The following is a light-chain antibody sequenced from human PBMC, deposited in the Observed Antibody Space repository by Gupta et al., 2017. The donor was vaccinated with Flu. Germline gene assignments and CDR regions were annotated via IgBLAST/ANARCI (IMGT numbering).Light chain of an antibody. V-gene: IGKV2-30*01. Sequence: VTLGQPAPISCRSSQSLVYSDGNTYLHWFQQRPGQSPRRLIYQVSHRESGVPDRFSGSGSGTDFILKISRVEAEDVGVYYCMQGSRWPWAFGQGTKVEIK. CDR3: MQGSRWPWA. CDR2: QVS. CDR1: QSLVYSDGNTY. J-gene: IGKJ1*01.